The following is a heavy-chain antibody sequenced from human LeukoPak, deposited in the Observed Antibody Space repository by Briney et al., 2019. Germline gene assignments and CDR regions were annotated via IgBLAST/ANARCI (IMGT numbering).Heavy chain of an antibody. CDR1: GYTSTSYD. Sequence: GASVKVSCKASGYTSTSYDINWVRQATGQGLEWMGWLNPNSGNTGYAQKFQGRVIMTRNTSISTAYMELSSLRSEDTAVYYCARVWFGELSIFDPWGQGTLVTVSS. CDR3: ARVWFGELSIFDP. V-gene: IGHV1-8*01. CDR2: LNPNSGNT. J-gene: IGHJ5*02. D-gene: IGHD3-10*01.